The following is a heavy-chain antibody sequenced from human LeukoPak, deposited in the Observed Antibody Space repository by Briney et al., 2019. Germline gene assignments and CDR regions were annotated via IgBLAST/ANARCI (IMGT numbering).Heavy chain of an antibody. Sequence: PGGSLRLSCAASGFTFSSYSMMWVRQAPGKGLEWVSYISSSSTTIHYADSVKGRFTISRDNAKNSVYLQMNSLRAEDTAVYYCARHARRSGSYYKWTQEAGWFDPWGQGTLVTVSS. J-gene: IGHJ5*02. D-gene: IGHD3-10*01. CDR3: ARHARRSGSYYKWTQEAGWFDP. V-gene: IGHV3-48*01. CDR1: GFTFSSYS. CDR2: ISSSSTTI.